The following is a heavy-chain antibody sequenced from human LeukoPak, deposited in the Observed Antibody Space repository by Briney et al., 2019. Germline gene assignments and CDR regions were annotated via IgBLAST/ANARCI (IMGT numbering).Heavy chain of an antibody. D-gene: IGHD5-12*01. V-gene: IGHV4-59*01. J-gene: IGHJ4*02. CDR3: ARGSGYDLIDY. Sequence: SETLSLTCTVSGGSISSYYWSWIRQPPGKGLEWIGYVHYSGSTNYNPSLKSRVAISADTSKNQFSLKLSSVTTADTAVYYCARGSGYDLIDYWGQGTLVTVSS. CDR2: VHYSGST. CDR1: GGSISSYY.